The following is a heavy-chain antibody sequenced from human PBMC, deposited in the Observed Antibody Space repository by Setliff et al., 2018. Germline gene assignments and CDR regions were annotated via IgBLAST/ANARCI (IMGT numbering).Heavy chain of an antibody. CDR3: ARRYDFCSGVSCYSGYSGYYYYMYV. V-gene: IGHV4-39*01. CDR1: GGSRSSRNYY. J-gene: IGHJ6*03. D-gene: IGHD2-15*01. CDR2: IYYSGST. Sequence: PSETLSLTCTVSGGSRSSRNYYWGWIRQPPGKGLEWIGSIYYSGSTYYNPSLKSRITISVETSKNPFSMKLSAVTAADTAVYDCARRYDFCSGVSCYSGYSGYYYYMYVWGKGTTFTVSS.